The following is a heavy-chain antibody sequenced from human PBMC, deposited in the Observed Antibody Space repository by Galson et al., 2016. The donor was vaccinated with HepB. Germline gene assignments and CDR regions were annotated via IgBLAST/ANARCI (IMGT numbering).Heavy chain of an antibody. J-gene: IGHJ4*02. CDR2: ISAYNGNT. Sequence: SVKVSCKASGYTFFSSGMSWVRQAPGQGLEWMGWISAYNGNTDYARKFQGRVTMTTDTSTSTAYMELRSLRSDDTAVYYCVRGDYYGSSGYHDYWGQGTPVTVSS. CDR1: GYTFFSSG. D-gene: IGHD3-22*01. CDR3: VRGDYYGSSGYHDY. V-gene: IGHV1-18*01.